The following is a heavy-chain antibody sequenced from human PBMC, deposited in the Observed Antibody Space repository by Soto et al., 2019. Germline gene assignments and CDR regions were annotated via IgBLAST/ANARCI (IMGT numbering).Heavy chain of an antibody. CDR3: AKVVGTIALVGIDY. CDR2: ISGGGGDT. Sequence: EVQLLESGGGLVQPGGSLRLSCAASGFIFSSYAMSWVRQAPGKGLEWVSGISGGGGDTYYADSVKGRFTISRDNSKNTLYLQMNSLRGEDTALYFCAKVVGTIALVGIDYWGQGSLVTVSS. D-gene: IGHD2-8*02. V-gene: IGHV3-23*01. CDR1: GFIFSSYA. J-gene: IGHJ4*02.